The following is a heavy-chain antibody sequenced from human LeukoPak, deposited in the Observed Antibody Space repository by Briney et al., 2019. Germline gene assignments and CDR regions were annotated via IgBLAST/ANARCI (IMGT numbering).Heavy chain of an antibody. CDR2: IYTSGST. J-gene: IGHJ3*02. CDR1: GGSISSYY. Sequence: PSETLSLTCTVSGGSISSYYWSWIRQPAGKGLEWIGRIYTSGSTNYNPSLKSRVTMSVDTSKNQFSLKLSSVAAADTAVYYCARGSGPSYGSPDAFDIWGQGTMVTVSS. D-gene: IGHD5-18*01. CDR3: ARGSGPSYGSPDAFDI. V-gene: IGHV4-4*07.